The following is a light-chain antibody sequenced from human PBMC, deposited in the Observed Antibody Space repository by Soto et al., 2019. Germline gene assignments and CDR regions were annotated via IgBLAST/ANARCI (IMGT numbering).Light chain of an antibody. CDR2: EVI. CDR1: STDIGTYNS. Sequence: QAVVTQPASVSGSPGRSITISCTGTSTDIGTYNSVSWYQHHPGKAPKLLIFEVIDRPSGVSDRFSGSKSGNTASLTISSLQFEDEADYYCCSYTTTYTLVFGGGTKLTVL. V-gene: IGLV2-14*01. J-gene: IGLJ3*02. CDR3: CSYTTTYTLV.